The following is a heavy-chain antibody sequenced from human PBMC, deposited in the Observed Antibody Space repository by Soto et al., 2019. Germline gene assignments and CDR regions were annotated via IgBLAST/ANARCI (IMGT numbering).Heavy chain of an antibody. Sequence: LETLSLTCAVSGGSVNTDFWWSWVREPPGKGLEWIGEVHHSGTTNYIQSLTSRLTMSVDKSGNPVSLELTSVAAADTAVYYCARGVSYRWVYWGQGTLVTVSS. CDR3: ARGVSYRWVY. CDR2: VHHSGTT. D-gene: IGHD2-8*01. V-gene: IGHV4-4*02. J-gene: IGHJ4*02. CDR1: GGSVNTDFW.